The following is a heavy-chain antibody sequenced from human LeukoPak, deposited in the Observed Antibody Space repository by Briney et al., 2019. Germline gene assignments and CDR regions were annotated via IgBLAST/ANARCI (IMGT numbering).Heavy chain of an antibody. D-gene: IGHD1-26*01. Sequence: PGGSLRLSCAASGFTFSSYGMHWVRQAPGKGLKWVAFIRYDGSNKYFADSVKGRFTISRDNSKNTLYLQMNSLRAEDTVVYYCAKEILYSGSYPTRVVGLDNWGQGTLVTVSS. CDR3: AKEILYSGSYPTRVVGLDN. CDR1: GFTFSSYG. J-gene: IGHJ4*02. V-gene: IGHV3-30*02. CDR2: IRYDGSNK.